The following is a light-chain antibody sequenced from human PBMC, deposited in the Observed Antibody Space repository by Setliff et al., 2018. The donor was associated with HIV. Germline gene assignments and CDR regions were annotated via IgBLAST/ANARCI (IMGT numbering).Light chain of an antibody. CDR3: SSYAGSKTFDV. V-gene: IGLV2-23*02. CDR2: EVT. CDR1: SSNVGKYDL. J-gene: IGLJ1*01. Sequence: QSALTQPASVSGSPGQSITISCTGNSSNVGKYDLVSWYRQYPGKAPQLTVYEVTKRPSGVSERFSGSKSGSAASLTISGLQPDDEANYYCSSYAGSKTFDVFGTGTKVIV.